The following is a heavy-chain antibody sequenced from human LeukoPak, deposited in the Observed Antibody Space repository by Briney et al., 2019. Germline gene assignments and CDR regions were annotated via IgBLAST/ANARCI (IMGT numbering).Heavy chain of an antibody. Sequence: SETLSLTCTVSGGSISSPGYYWGWIRQSPGKGLESIGTIYHSESTYYNPSLKSRVIISVDTSKNQFSPKLSSVTAADMAVYYCTRHQWGLAPRNFDYWGQGTLVTVSS. V-gene: IGHV4-39*01. D-gene: IGHD3-16*01. CDR1: GGSISSPGYY. CDR2: IYHSEST. CDR3: TRHQWGLAPRNFDY. J-gene: IGHJ4*02.